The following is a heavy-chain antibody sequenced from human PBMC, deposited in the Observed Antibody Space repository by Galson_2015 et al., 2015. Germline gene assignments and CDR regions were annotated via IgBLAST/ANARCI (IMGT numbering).Heavy chain of an antibody. V-gene: IGHV1-46*01. D-gene: IGHD4/OR15-4a*01. CDR3: ARVPHPTGVANSSGFDY. CDR2: INPSGGST. Sequence: QSGAEVKKPGESLKISCKASGYTFTSYYMHWVRQAPGQGLEWMGIINPSGGSTSYAQKFQGRVTMTRDTSTSTVYMELSSLRSEDTAVYYCARVPHPTGVANSSGFDYWGQGTLVTVSS. J-gene: IGHJ4*02. CDR1: GYTFTSYY.